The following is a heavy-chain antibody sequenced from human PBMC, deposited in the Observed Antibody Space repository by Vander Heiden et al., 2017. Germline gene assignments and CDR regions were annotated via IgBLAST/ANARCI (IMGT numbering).Heavy chain of an antibody. V-gene: IGHV4-39*01. J-gene: IGHJ4*02. D-gene: IGHD3-10*01. CDR3: ARQPAITRGYFDY. CDR1: GGSISSTTYY. Sequence: GGSISSTTYYWGWICQPPGKGLEWIGSIYYSGTTYYNPSLKSRVTISVDTSKNQFSLRLSSVTAADTAVYYCARQPAITRGYFDYWGQGTLVTVSS. CDR2: IYYSGTT.